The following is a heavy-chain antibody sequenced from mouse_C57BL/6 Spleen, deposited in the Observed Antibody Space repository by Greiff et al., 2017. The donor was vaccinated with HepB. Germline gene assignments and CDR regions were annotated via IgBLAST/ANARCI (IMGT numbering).Heavy chain of an antibody. J-gene: IGHJ4*01. Sequence: VQLQQPGAELVRPGSSVKLSCKASGYTFTSYWMHWVKQRPIQGLEWIGNIDPSDSETHYNQKFKDKATLTVYKASSTAYMQLSSLTSEDSAVYYCARNYYGSRYYAMDYWGQGTSVTVSS. D-gene: IGHD1-1*01. CDR3: ARNYYGSRYYAMDY. V-gene: IGHV1-52*01. CDR2: IDPSDSET. CDR1: GYTFTSYW.